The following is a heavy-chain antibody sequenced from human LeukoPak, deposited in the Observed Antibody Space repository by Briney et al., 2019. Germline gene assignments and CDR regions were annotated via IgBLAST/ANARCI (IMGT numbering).Heavy chain of an antibody. Sequence: ASVKVSCKTSGYSFTGYHIHWVRQAPGQGLEWMGWINPNSGGTNFAQKFPARVTLTRDTSISTVYKELSSLRSDDTAIYYCARDSNQDYGGNSADHWGQGTLVTVSS. CDR3: ARDSNQDYGGNSADH. J-gene: IGHJ4*02. CDR2: INPNSGGT. V-gene: IGHV1-2*02. D-gene: IGHD4-17*01. CDR1: GYSFTGYH.